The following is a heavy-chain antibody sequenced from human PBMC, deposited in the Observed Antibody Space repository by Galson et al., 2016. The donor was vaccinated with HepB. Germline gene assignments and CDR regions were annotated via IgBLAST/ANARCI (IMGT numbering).Heavy chain of an antibody. V-gene: IGHV3-33*08. CDR1: GFTFSNSG. CDR3: GKHGGFDY. D-gene: IGHD3-16*01. Sequence: SLRLSCAASGFTFSNSGMRWVRQAPGRGLEWVAGISNSGDPKHYADSVKGRFTISRDNSKNTLYLYMNNLTAGDTAIYYCGKHGGFDYWGQGALVTVSS. J-gene: IGHJ4*02. CDR2: ISNSGDPK.